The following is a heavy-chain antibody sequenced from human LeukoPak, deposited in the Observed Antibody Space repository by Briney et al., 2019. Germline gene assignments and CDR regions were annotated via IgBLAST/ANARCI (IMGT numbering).Heavy chain of an antibody. J-gene: IGHJ4*02. V-gene: IGHV1-69*13. CDR3: ANRYSYGYYFDY. CDR2: IIPIFGTA. CDR1: GGTFSSYA. Sequence: ASVKVSCKASGGTFSSYAISWVRQAPGQGLEWMGGIIPIFGTANYAQKFQGRVTITADESTSTAYMELSSLRSEDTAVYYCANRYSYGYYFDYWGQGTLVTVSS. D-gene: IGHD5-18*01.